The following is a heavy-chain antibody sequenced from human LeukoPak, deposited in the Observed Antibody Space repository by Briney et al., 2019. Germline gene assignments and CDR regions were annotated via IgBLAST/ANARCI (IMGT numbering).Heavy chain of an antibody. D-gene: IGHD1-7*01. V-gene: IGHV3-74*01. CDR3: LITELL. CDR2: INTDGSST. Sequence: GGSLRLSCAASGFTFSSYWMHWVRQAPGKGLVWVSHINTDGSSTTYADSVKGRFTISRDNAKNTLYLQMNSLRAEDTAVYYCLITELLWGRGALVTVSS. J-gene: IGHJ4*02. CDR1: GFTFSSYW.